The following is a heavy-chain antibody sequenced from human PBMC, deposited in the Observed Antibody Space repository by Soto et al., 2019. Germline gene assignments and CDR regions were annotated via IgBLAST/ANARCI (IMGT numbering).Heavy chain of an antibody. D-gene: IGHD3-22*01. Sequence: PGGSLRLSCAASGFTFDDYAMHWVRQAPGKGLEWVSGISLNSGSIGYADSVKGRFTISRDNAKNSLYLQMNSLRAEDTALYYCAKGDSMIVVVTTPQYFDYWGQGTLVTVSS. J-gene: IGHJ4*02. CDR3: AKGDSMIVVVTTPQYFDY. CDR2: ISLNSGSI. CDR1: GFTFDDYA. V-gene: IGHV3-9*01.